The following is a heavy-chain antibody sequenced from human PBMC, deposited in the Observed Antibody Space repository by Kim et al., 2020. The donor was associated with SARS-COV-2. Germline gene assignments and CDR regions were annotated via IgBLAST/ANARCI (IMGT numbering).Heavy chain of an antibody. CDR3: ARDLPANFSYSSSWYLMGVFQH. Sequence: GGSLRLSCAASGFTFSSYGMHWVRQAPGKGLEWVAVIWYDGSNKYYADSVKGRFTISRDNSKNTLYLQMNSLRAEDTAVYYCARDLPANFSYSSSWYLMGVFQHWGQGTLVTVSS. CDR2: IWYDGSNK. J-gene: IGHJ1*01. V-gene: IGHV3-33*01. D-gene: IGHD6-13*01. CDR1: GFTFSSYG.